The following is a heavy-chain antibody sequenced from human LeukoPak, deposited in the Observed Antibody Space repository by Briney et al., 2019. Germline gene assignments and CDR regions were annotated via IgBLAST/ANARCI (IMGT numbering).Heavy chain of an antibody. D-gene: IGHD3-3*01. CDR2: ISSSSSYI. J-gene: IGHJ4*02. V-gene: IGHV3-21*01. CDR3: ARVFFGNPLRFWSGYLLDY. CDR1: GFTFSSYS. Sequence: GGSLRLSCAASGFTFSSYSMNWVRQAPGKGLEWVSSISSSSSYIYYADSVKGRFTISRDNAKNSLYLQMNSLRAEDTAVYYCARVFFGNPLRFWSGYLLDYWGQGTLVTVSS.